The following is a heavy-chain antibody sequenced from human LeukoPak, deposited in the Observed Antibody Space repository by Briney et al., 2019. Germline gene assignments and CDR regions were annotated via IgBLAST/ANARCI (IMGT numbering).Heavy chain of an antibody. V-gene: IGHV3-23*01. J-gene: IGHJ4*02. CDR3: AKWGDYDVLTGYYVSDY. CDR2: ITGSGGNT. CDR1: GFTFSNYA. D-gene: IGHD3-9*01. Sequence: WASLRLSCAASGFTFSNYAMSWVRQAPGKGLEWVSAITGSGGNTYYADSGKGRFTISRDNSKNTVFLQMNSLRAEDTAVYYCAKWGDYDVLTGYYVSDYWGQGTLVTVSS.